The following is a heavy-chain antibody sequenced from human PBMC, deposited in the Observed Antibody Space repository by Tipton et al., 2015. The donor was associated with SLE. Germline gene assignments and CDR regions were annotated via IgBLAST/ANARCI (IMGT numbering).Heavy chain of an antibody. Sequence: TLSLTCTVSGGSISSHYWSWIRQPPGKGLEWIGYIYHTGDTYYNPSLRSRVTMSVDTSKNQFSLNLNSVTAADTAVYYCAKVGITVGVIRHLDYWGQGTLVTVSS. J-gene: IGHJ4*02. CDR1: GGSISSHY. CDR3: AKVGITVGVIRHLDY. D-gene: IGHD1-26*01. CDR2: IYHTGDT. V-gene: IGHV4-59*11.